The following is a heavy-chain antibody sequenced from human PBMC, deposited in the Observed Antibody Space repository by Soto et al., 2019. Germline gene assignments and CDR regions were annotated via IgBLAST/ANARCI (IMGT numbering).Heavy chain of an antibody. CDR2: IYPGDSDT. D-gene: IGHD6-19*01. CDR1: GYRFTTYW. Sequence: RGESLKISCKASGYRFTTYWIGWVRQMHGKGLEWMGIIYPGDSDTKYSPSLQGQVSISADTSISTAYLQWTSLKASDTAMYYCARSRRGAYSSGWYSPSGYYNYGIDVWGQGTKVTVSS. J-gene: IGHJ6*02. CDR3: ARSRRGAYSSGWYSPSGYYNYGIDV. V-gene: IGHV5-51*01.